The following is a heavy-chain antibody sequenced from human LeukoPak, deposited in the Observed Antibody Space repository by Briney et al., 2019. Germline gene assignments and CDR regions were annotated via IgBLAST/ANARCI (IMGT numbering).Heavy chain of an antibody. J-gene: IGHJ4*02. CDR3: AREVTAMDLDY. Sequence: GGSLRLSCAASEFTVSSNYMSWVRQAPGKGLEWVSVIYSGGSTYYADSVKGRFTISRDNSKNTLYLQMNSLRAEDTAVYYCAREVTAMDLDYWGQGTLVTVSS. V-gene: IGHV3-66*01. D-gene: IGHD5-18*01. CDR2: IYSGGST. CDR1: EFTVSSNY.